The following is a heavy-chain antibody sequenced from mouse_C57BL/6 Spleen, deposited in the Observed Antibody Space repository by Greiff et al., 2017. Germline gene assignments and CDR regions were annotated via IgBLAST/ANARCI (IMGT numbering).Heavy chain of an antibody. D-gene: IGHD2-5*01. J-gene: IGHJ4*01. CDR1: GYAFTNYL. V-gene: IGHV1-54*01. CDR2: INPGSGGT. Sequence: VQGVESGAELVRPGTSVKVSCKASGYAFTNYLIEWVKQRPGQGLEWIGVINPGSGGTNYNEKFKGKATLTADKSSSTAYMQLSSLTAEDSAVYFCASRGSNSPDYAMDYWGQGTSVTVSS. CDR3: ASRGSNSPDYAMDY.